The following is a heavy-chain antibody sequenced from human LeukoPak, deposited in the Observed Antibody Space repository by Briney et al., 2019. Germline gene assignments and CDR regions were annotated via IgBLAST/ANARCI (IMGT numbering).Heavy chain of an antibody. Sequence: ASVKVSCKASGYSFTNYGISWVRQAPGQGLEWMGWISAYNDNAHYAQGLEGRVTMTSETSTRTAYMELRSLRSDDTAVYYCARSTLGTEFDYWGQGSLVTVSS. D-gene: IGHD7-27*01. CDR2: ISAYNDNA. CDR3: ARSTLGTEFDY. V-gene: IGHV1-18*01. CDR1: GYSFTNYG. J-gene: IGHJ4*02.